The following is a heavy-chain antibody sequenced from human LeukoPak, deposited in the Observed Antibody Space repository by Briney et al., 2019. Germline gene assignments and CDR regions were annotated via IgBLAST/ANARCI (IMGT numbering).Heavy chain of an antibody. CDR2: LSYDGSNK. D-gene: IGHD4-17*01. V-gene: IGHV3-30*04. CDR3: ARSSYGDRTYYYYGMDV. Sequence: GRYLRLSCAASGFTFSSYAMHRVRQAPGQGLEGGADLSYDGSNKYYADSVKGRFTISRDNSKNTLYLQMNSLRAEDTAVYYCARSSYGDRTYYYYGMDVWGQGTTVTVSS. J-gene: IGHJ6*02. CDR1: GFTFSSYA.